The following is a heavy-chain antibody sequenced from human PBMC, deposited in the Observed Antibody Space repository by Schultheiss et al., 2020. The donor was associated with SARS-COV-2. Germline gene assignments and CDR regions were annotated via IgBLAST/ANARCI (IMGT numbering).Heavy chain of an antibody. CDR2: IYYSGST. J-gene: IGHJ6*02. CDR3: ARSYGSGSYYNPYYYGMDV. V-gene: IGHV4-61*01. Sequence: SQTLSLTCTVSGGSVSSGSYYWSWIRQPPGKGLEWIGYIYYSGSTNYNPSLKSRVTISVDTSKNQFSLKLSSVTAADTAVYYCARSYGSGSYYNPYYYGMDVWGQGTTVTVSS. CDR1: GGSVSSGSYY. D-gene: IGHD3-10*01.